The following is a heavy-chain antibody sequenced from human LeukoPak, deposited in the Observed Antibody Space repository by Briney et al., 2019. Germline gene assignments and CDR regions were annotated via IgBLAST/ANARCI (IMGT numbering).Heavy chain of an antibody. CDR3: AKSGPGSDY. J-gene: IGHJ4*02. Sequence: GGSLRLSCVASGFTFSSYYMHWVRQAPGKGPVWVSGINIDGSSITYADSVKGRFTISRDNAKNTLYLQMNSLRAEDTAVYYCAKSGPGSDYWGRGTLVTVSS. CDR2: INIDGSSI. V-gene: IGHV3-74*01. CDR1: GFTFSSYY.